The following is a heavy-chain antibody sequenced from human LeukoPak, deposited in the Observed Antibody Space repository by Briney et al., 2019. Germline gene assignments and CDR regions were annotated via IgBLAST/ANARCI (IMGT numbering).Heavy chain of an antibody. CDR1: GFTFSSYE. D-gene: IGHD3-10*01. CDR3: ARDLLWFGELLRFDY. CDR2: ISSSGSTI. J-gene: IGHJ4*02. V-gene: IGHV3-48*03. Sequence: PGGSLRLSCAASGFTFSSYEMNWVRQAPGKGLEWVSYISSSGSTIYYADSVKGRFTISRDNAKNSVFLQMSSLSGGDTAIYYCARDLLWFGELLRFDYWGQGTLVTVSS.